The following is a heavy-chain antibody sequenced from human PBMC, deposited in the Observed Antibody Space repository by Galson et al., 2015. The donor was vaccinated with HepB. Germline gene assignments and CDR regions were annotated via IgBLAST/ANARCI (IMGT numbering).Heavy chain of an antibody. CDR1: GGTFSSYT. Sequence: SVKVSCKASGGTFSSYTISWVRQAPGQGLEWMGRIIPILGIANYAQKFQGRVTITADKSTSTAYMELSSLRSEDTAVYYCARDRRELGGLDYWGQGTLVTVSS. J-gene: IGHJ4*02. CDR3: ARDRRELGGLDY. CDR2: IIPILGIA. D-gene: IGHD1-26*01. V-gene: IGHV1-69*04.